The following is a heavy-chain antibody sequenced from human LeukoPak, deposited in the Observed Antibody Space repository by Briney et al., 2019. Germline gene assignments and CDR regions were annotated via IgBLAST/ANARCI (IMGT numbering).Heavy chain of an antibody. J-gene: IGHJ4*02. V-gene: IGHV3-73*01. CDR3: TRLDGDYRGY. D-gene: IGHD4-17*01. Sequence: GGSLRLSCAASGFTFSDSAIHWVRQASGKGLEWVGRIRGKAHSYATVYAASVKGRFTISRDDSKNTAYLQMNSLKTEDTAVYYCTRLDGDYRGYWGQGTLVTVSS. CDR2: IRGKAHSYAT. CDR1: GFTFSDSA.